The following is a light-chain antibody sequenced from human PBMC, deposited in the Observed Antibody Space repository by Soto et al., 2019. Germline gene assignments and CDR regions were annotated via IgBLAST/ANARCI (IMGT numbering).Light chain of an antibody. CDR1: SSDVGGYNY. J-gene: IGLJ1*01. CDR3: SSYTSSSTLYV. V-gene: IGLV2-14*01. CDR2: EVS. Sequence: QSALTQPASVSGSPGQSITISCTGTSSDVGGYNYVSWYQQHPGKAPKVMIYEVSNRPSGVSDRFSGSKSGNTASLTISGLQAEDEADYYCSSYTSSSTLYVFGIGTKVTVL.